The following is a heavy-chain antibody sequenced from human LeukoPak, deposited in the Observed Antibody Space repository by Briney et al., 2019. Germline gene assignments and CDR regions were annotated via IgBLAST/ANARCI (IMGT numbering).Heavy chain of an antibody. CDR3: ARARPYGDRYYYYYYMDV. Sequence: SETLSLTCTVSGGTISSYYWSWIRQLPGKGLDWIGYIYYSGSTNYNPSLKSRGTMSVDTSKNQFSLKLSSVTAPDTAVYYCARARPYGDRYYYYYYMDVWGKGTTVTVSS. CDR2: IYYSGST. V-gene: IGHV4-59*12. CDR1: GGTISSYY. J-gene: IGHJ6*03. D-gene: IGHD4-17*01.